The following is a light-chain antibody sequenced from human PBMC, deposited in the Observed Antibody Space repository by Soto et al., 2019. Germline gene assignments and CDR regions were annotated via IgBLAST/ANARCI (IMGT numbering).Light chain of an antibody. CDR3: QQYGSSLPT. J-gene: IGKJ1*01. CDR2: GAS. Sequence: EIVLTQSPGTLSLSPGERATLSCRASQSVSSNYLAWYQRKPGQAPRLLNYGASSRAIDIPNRFSGSGSGTDFTLTITRLEPEDFAVYYCQQYGSSLPTFGQGTKVEI. V-gene: IGKV3-20*01. CDR1: QSVSSNY.